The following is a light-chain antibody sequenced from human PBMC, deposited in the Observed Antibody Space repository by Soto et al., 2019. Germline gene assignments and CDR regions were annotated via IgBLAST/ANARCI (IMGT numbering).Light chain of an antibody. Sequence: EIVLTQSPDTLSLSLGERATLSCRASQSVSSSYLAWYQQKPGQAPRLLIYGASSRATGIPDRFSGSGSGTDFTLTISRLEPEDFAVYYCQQYSSSSGYTFGQGTKLEIK. CDR1: QSVSSSY. CDR2: GAS. CDR3: QQYSSSSGYT. V-gene: IGKV3-20*01. J-gene: IGKJ2*01.